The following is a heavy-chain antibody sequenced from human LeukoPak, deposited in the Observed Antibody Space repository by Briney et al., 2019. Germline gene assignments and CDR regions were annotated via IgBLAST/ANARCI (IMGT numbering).Heavy chain of an antibody. D-gene: IGHD6-13*01. CDR1: GFTFSSHS. CDR2: ISPDSGYI. Sequence: GGSLRLSCAASGFTFSSHSLMWVRQAPGKGLEGVSSISPDSGYIYYADSVKGRFTISRDNAENSLFLQVNSLGAEDTAVYYCAPFSAVTHYYFDYWGQGTLVTVSS. V-gene: IGHV3-21*01. J-gene: IGHJ4*02. CDR3: APFSAVTHYYFDY.